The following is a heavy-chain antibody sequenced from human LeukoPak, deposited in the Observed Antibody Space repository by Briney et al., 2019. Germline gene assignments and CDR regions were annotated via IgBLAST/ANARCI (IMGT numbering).Heavy chain of an antibody. CDR2: ISYDGSNK. V-gene: IGHV3-30*04. D-gene: IGHD3-10*01. Sequence: GGSLRLSCAASGFTFSSYAMHWVRQAPGKGLEGGAVISYDGSNKYYADSVKGGFTISRDNSEKTLYLQMNSLRAEDTALYYCAKGYYYRSGKFDYWGQGTLVTVSS. CDR1: GFTFSSYA. CDR3: AKGYYYRSGKFDY. J-gene: IGHJ4*02.